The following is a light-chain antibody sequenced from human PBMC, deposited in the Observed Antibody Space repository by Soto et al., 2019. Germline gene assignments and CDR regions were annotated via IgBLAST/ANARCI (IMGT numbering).Light chain of an antibody. CDR3: QQYGSSPLT. CDR1: QTVSFSY. CDR2: GAS. V-gene: IGKV3-20*01. J-gene: IGKJ4*01. Sequence: EIVLTQSPGTLSLSPGDIATLSCRATQTVSFSYLAWYQQKPGQSHRLLIYGASSRATGIPDRFSGSESGTDFTLTISRLEPEDFAVYYCQQYGSSPLTFGGGTNVEIK.